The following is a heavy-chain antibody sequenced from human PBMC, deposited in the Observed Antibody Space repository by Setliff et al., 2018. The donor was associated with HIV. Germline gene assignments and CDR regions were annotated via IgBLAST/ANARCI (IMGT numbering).Heavy chain of an antibody. V-gene: IGHV3-48*01. J-gene: IGHJ6*03. Sequence: PGGSLRLSCAASGFTFSSYSMNWVRQTPGKGLEWLSYIFSGSDTADYADSVRGRFTISRDNAKNSLYLQMNSLRAEDTAVYYCVRDGTRLLAAMDVWGKGTTVTVSS. CDR3: VRDGTRLLAAMDV. CDR1: GFTFSSYS. CDR2: IFSGSDTA.